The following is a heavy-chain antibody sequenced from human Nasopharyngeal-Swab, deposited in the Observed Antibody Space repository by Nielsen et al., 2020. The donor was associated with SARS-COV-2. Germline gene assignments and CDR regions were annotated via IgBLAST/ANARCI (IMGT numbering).Heavy chain of an antibody. Sequence: GESLKISCAASGFTFSSYAMSWVRQAPGKGLEWVSAISGSGGSTYYADSVKGRFTISRDNSKNTLYLQMNSLRAEDTAVYYCARDPGRWVRGVYYWGQGTLVTVSS. D-gene: IGHD3-10*01. V-gene: IGHV3-23*01. CDR2: ISGSGGST. CDR3: ARDPGRWVRGVYY. J-gene: IGHJ4*02. CDR1: GFTFSSYA.